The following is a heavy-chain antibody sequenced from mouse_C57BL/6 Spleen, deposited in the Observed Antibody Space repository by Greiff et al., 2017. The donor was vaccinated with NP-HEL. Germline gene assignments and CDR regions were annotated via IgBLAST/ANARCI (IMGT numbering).Heavy chain of an antibody. Sequence: VQLQESGAELARPGASVKLSCKASGYTFTSYGISWVKQRTGQGLEWIGEIYPRSGNTYYNEKFKGKATLTADKSSSTAYMELRSLTSEDSAVYFCARSDSSGYGDFDYWGQGTTLTVSS. D-gene: IGHD3-2*02. V-gene: IGHV1-81*01. J-gene: IGHJ2*01. CDR2: IYPRSGNT. CDR3: ARSDSSGYGDFDY. CDR1: GYTFTSYG.